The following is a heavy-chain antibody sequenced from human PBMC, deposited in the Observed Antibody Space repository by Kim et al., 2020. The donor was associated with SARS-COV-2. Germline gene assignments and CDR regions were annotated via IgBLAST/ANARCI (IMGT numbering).Heavy chain of an antibody. J-gene: IGHJ6*02. D-gene: IGHD2-21*02. CDR3: ARGLEVVTASYYYYYGMDV. V-gene: IGHV3-48*02. Sequence: GRFTISRDNAKNSLYLQMNSLRDDDTAVYYCARGLEVVTASYYYYYGMDVWGQGTTVTVSS.